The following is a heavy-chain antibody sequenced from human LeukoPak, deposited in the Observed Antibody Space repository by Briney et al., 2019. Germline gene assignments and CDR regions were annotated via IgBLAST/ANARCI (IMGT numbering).Heavy chain of an antibody. D-gene: IGHD3-16*01. V-gene: IGHV4-34*01. CDR3: ARAPFRLIPPNWFDP. J-gene: IGHJ5*02. CDR2: INHSGSA. CDR1: GGSFSGYY. Sequence: SETLSLTCAVYGGSFSGYYWSWIRQPPGKGLEWIGEINHSGSANYNPSLKSRVTISVDTSKNQFSLKLSSVTAAVTAVYYCARAPFRLIPPNWFDPWRQGTLVTVSS.